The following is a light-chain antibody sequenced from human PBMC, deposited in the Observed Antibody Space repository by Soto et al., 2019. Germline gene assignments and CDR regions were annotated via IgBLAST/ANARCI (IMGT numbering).Light chain of an antibody. Sequence: QSALTQPASVSGSPGQSITISCTGTSSDVGGYNYVSWYQQHPGKAPKLMIYEVSNRPSGVSNRFSGSKSGNTAPLTISGLHAEDEADYYCSSYTSSSTLYVFRTGTQLTVL. CDR3: SSYTSSSTLYV. CDR2: EVS. J-gene: IGLJ1*01. CDR1: SSDVGGYNY. V-gene: IGLV2-14*01.